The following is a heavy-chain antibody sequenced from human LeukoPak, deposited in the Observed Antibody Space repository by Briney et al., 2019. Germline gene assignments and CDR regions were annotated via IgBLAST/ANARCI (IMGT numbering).Heavy chain of an antibody. D-gene: IGHD3-10*01. CDR2: INHSGST. CDR1: GGSFSGYY. J-gene: IGHJ4*02. CDR3: ARGSITMVRGAYPYFDY. Sequence: PSETLSLTCAVYGGSFSGYYWSWIRQPPGKGLEWIGEINHSGSTNYNPSLKSRVTISVDTSKNQFSLKLSSVTAADTAVYYCARGSITMVRGAYPYFDYWGQGTLVTVSS. V-gene: IGHV4-34*01.